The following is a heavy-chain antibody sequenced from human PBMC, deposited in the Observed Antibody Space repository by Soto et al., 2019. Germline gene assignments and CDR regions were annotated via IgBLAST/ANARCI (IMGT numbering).Heavy chain of an antibody. CDR3: ARGGALYCTNGVCYGWFDP. Sequence: ASETLSLTCTVSGGSISSSSYYWGWIRQPPGKGLEWIGSIYYSGSTYYNPSLKSRVTISVDTSKNQFSLKLSSVTAADTAVYYCARGGALYCTNGVCYGWFDPWGQGTLVTVSS. V-gene: IGHV4-39*01. D-gene: IGHD2-8*01. J-gene: IGHJ5*02. CDR1: GGSISSSSYY. CDR2: IYYSGST.